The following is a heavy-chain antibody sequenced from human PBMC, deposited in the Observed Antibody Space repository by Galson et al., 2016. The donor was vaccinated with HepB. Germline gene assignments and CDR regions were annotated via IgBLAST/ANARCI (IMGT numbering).Heavy chain of an antibody. CDR1: GYTFIDYY. J-gene: IGHJ5*02. CDR2: INPNSGGT. V-gene: IGHV1-2*02. D-gene: IGHD3-3*01. CDR3: ARGGHYDFWGNWFDQ. Sequence: SVKVSCKASGYTFIDYYLHWVRQAPGQGLQWMGWINPNSGGTNDAQKFQGRVTMTRDTSISTAYMELSRLTSDDTAVYYCARGGHYDFWGNWFDQWGQGTLVTVSS.